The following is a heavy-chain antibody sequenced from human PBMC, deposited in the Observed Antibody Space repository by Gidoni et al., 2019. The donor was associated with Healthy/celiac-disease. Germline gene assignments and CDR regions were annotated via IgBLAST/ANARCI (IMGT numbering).Heavy chain of an antibody. D-gene: IGHD4-17*01. CDR1: GYTFTGYY. J-gene: IGHJ3*02. Sequence: QVQLVQSGAEVKKPGASVKVSCKASGYTFTGYYMHWVRQAPGQGLEWMGWINPNSGGTNYAQKFQGRVTMTRDTSISTAYMELSRLRSDDTAVYYCARDRSFGDYGGNLDAFDIWGQGTMVTVSS. V-gene: IGHV1-2*02. CDR3: ARDRSFGDYGGNLDAFDI. CDR2: INPNSGGT.